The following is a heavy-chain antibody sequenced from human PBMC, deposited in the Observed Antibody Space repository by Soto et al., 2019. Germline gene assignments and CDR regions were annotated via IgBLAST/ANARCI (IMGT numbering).Heavy chain of an antibody. Sequence: ASETLSLTCTVSGGSLSSSSYYWGWIRQPPGKGLEWIGSIYFSGSTYYNPSLKSRVTISVDTSKNQFSLKLSSVTASDTAVYYCARRIAAAGKGFDYWGQGTLVTVSS. D-gene: IGHD6-13*01. CDR3: ARRIAAAGKGFDY. CDR1: GGSLSSSSYY. J-gene: IGHJ4*02. V-gene: IGHV4-39*01. CDR2: IYFSGST.